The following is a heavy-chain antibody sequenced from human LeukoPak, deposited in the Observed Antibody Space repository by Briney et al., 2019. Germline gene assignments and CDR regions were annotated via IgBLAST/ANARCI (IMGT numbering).Heavy chain of an antibody. Sequence: ASVKVSCKASGYTFISYYINWVRQATGQGLEWMGWMNPNSGNTDYAQKFQGRVTMTRNTSMSTAYMELSSLRSEDTALYYCARGRRGWPFDYWGEGTLVTVSP. CDR2: MNPNSGNT. J-gene: IGHJ4*02. V-gene: IGHV1-8*01. CDR3: ARGRRGWPFDY. CDR1: GYTFISYY. D-gene: IGHD3-22*01.